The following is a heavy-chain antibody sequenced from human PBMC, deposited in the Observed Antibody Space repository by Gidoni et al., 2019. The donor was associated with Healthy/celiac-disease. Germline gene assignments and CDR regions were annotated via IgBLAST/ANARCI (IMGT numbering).Heavy chain of an antibody. Sequence: TYYNPSLKSRVTISVDTSKNQFSLKLSSVTAADTAVYYCARSQAIYCSGGSCPPYYGMDVWGQGTTVTVSS. V-gene: IGHV4-39*07. D-gene: IGHD2-15*01. CDR3: ARSQAIYCSGGSCPPYYGMDV. CDR2: T. J-gene: IGHJ6*02.